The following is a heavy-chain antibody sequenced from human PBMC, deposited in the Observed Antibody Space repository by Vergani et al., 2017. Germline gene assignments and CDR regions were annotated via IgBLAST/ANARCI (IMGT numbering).Heavy chain of an antibody. D-gene: IGHD4-17*01. V-gene: IGHV1-2*04. J-gene: IGHJ4*02. Sequence: QVQLVQSGAEVKKPGASVKVSCKDSGYTFTGYYMHWVRQAPGQGLEWMGWINPNSGGTNYAQKFQGWVTMTRDTSISTAYMELSRLRSDDTAVYYCARAPYGDYVGPSFDYWGQGTLVTVSS. CDR1: GYTFTGYY. CDR2: INPNSGGT. CDR3: ARAPYGDYVGPSFDY.